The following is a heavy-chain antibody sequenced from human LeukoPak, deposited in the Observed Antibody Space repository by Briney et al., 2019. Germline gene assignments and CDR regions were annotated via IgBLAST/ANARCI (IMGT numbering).Heavy chain of an antibody. CDR3: TTGGHYYDSSGPFDP. CDR1: GFTFSNAW. V-gene: IGHV3-15*01. J-gene: IGHJ5*02. Sequence: PGGSLRLSCAASGFTFSNAWMSWVRQAPGRGLEWVGRIKSKTDGGTTDYAAPVKGRFTISRDDSKNTLYLQMNSLKTGDTAVYYCTTGGHYYDSSGPFDPWGQGTLVTVSS. CDR2: IKSKTDGGTT. D-gene: IGHD3-22*01.